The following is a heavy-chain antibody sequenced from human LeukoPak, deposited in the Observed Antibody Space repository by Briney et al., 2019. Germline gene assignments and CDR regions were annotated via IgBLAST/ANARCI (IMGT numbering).Heavy chain of an antibody. CDR1: GGSISSYY. CDR2: IYYSGST. CDR3: ARDSSGYYYSYYFDY. D-gene: IGHD3-22*01. V-gene: IGHV4-59*01. Sequence: RPSETLSLTCTVSGGSISSYYWSWIRQPPGKGLEWIGNIYYSGSTNYNPSLKSRVTISVDTSKNQFSLKLSSVTAADTAVYYCARDSSGYYYSYYFDYWGQGTLVTVSS. J-gene: IGHJ4*02.